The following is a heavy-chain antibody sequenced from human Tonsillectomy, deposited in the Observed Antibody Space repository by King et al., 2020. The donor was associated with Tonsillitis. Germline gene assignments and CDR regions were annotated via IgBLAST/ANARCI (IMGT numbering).Heavy chain of an antibody. CDR1: GFSLNTSGLS. D-gene: IGHD3-10*01. V-gene: IGHV2-70*04. CDR2: IDWDDDK. J-gene: IGHJ4*02. Sequence: VTLKESGPALVKPTQTLTLTCTFAGFSLNTSGLSVAWIRQPPGKALEWLARIDWDDDKYYSTSLKTRLTISKDSSKNQVVLKMTTMDPVDTATYFCARSDNYYGAGSPLDYWGRGTLVTVSS. CDR3: ARSDNYYGAGSPLDY.